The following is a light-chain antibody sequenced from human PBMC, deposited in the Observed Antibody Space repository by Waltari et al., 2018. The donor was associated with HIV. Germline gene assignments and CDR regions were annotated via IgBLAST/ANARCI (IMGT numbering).Light chain of an antibody. V-gene: IGLV2-14*03. CDR2: DVA. J-gene: IGLJ3*02. CDR3: SSYTSATTWV. CDR1: SSDIGDYNF. Sequence: QSALTQPASVSGSPGQSITISCTGSSSDIGDYNFVSWYPHHPGKAPKLIIFDVAERPSGISHRFSGSKSANTASLTISGLQAEDEADYYCSSYTSATTWVFGGGTKLTVL.